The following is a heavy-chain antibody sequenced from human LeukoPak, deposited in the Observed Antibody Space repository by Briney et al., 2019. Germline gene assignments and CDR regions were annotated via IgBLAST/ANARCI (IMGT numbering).Heavy chain of an antibody. V-gene: IGHV3-23*01. D-gene: IGHD3/OR15-3a*01. Sequence: GGSLRLSCAVSGFTFSSYAMTWVRQAPGKGLEWVSVISGSGDSTYYVDSVKGRFTISRDNSKNTLYPQMNSLRAEDTALYYCAKPGGIIIYYFDYWGQGTLVTVSS. CDR1: GFTFSSYA. J-gene: IGHJ4*02. CDR2: ISGSGDST. CDR3: AKPGGIIIYYFDY.